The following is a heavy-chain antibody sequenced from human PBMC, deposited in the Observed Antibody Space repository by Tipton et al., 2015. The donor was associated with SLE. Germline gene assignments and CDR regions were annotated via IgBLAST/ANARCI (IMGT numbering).Heavy chain of an antibody. Sequence: TLSLTCTVSGGSISSSSYYWGWIRQPPGKGLEWIGNIYYNGHTFYNPSLQSRVTISVDTSQSQFSLKLSFVTAADTAVYYCARRESGYYDAFDIWGHGTMVTVSA. CDR1: GGSISSSSYY. V-gene: IGHV4-39*01. CDR3: ARRESGYYDAFDI. J-gene: IGHJ3*02. CDR2: IYYNGHT. D-gene: IGHD3-3*01.